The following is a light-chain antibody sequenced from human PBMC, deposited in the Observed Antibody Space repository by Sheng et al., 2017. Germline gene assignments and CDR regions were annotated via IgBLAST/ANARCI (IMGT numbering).Light chain of an antibody. CDR3: QQYNNWLWT. CDR2: GAS. Sequence: IVLTQSPGTLSLSPGERATLSCRASQRVSSNLAWYQQKPGQAPRLLIYGASTRATGIPARFSGSGSGTEFTLTISSLQSEDFAVYYCQQYNNWLWTFGQGTKVEIK. CDR1: QRVSSN. V-gene: IGKV3-15*01. J-gene: IGKJ1*01.